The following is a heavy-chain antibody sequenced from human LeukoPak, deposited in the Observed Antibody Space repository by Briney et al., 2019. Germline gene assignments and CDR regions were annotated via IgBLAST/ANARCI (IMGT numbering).Heavy chain of an antibody. D-gene: IGHD4-17*01. J-gene: IGHJ3*01. CDR2: ISSSRIYI. CDR1: GFTFSSYS. CDR3: ARAEAHYGDYNDAFDV. V-gene: IGHV3-21*01. Sequence: GGSLRLSGEASGFTFSSYSMNWVRQAPGKGLEWVSSISSSRIYIYYADSVQGRFTISRDNAKNSLYLQMNSLRAEDTALYYCARAEAHYGDYNDAFDVWGQGTMVTVSS.